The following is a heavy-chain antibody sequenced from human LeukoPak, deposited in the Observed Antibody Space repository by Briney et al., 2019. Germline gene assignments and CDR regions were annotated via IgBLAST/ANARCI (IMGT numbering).Heavy chain of an antibody. CDR2: IIPIFGTA. V-gene: IGHV1-69*13. CDR3: ARGSGFVVVPPANAFDI. J-gene: IGHJ3*02. D-gene: IGHD2-2*01. Sequence: SVKVSCKASGGTFSSYAISWVRQAPGQGLEWMGGIIPIFGTANYAQKFQGRVTITADESTSTAYMELSSLRSEDTAVYYCARGSGFVVVPPANAFDIWGQGTMVTVSS. CDR1: GGTFSSYA.